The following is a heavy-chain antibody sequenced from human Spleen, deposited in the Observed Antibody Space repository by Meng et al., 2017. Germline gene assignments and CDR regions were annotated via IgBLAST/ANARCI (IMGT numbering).Heavy chain of an antibody. V-gene: IGHV4-34*01. CDR3: ARGEGRQQLIRRPRFDP. Sequence: QVQVQQWGAGLVKPSETLSLTCAVYGGSFNRYYWTWIRQPPGKGLEWIGEIYHSGGTDYNPSLKSRVTISVDTSKNQFSLKLSSVTAADTAVYYCARGEGRQQLIRRPRFDPWGQGTLVTVSS. D-gene: IGHD6-13*01. J-gene: IGHJ5*02. CDR2: IYHSGGT. CDR1: GGSFNRYY.